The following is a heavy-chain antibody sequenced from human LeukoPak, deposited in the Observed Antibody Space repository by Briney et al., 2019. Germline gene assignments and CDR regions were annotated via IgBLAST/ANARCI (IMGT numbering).Heavy chain of an antibody. D-gene: IGHD2-15*01. J-gene: IGHJ4*02. V-gene: IGHV3-53*01. CDR3: ARDRRYCSGDNCYSGVDY. Sequence: PGGSLRLSCAASGLTVSSNYMTWVRQAPGKGLEWVSVIYSGGSQYYADSVKGRFSISRDNSKNTVYLQMNGLRAEDTAVYYCARDRRYCSGDNCYSGVDYWGQGTLVTVSS. CDR2: IYSGGSQ. CDR1: GLTVSSNY.